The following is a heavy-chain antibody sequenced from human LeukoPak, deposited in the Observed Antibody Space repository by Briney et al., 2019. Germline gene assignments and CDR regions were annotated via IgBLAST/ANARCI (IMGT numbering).Heavy chain of an antibody. CDR1: GFTFDEYT. CDR3: ATEKAGVHCRDGRCCSLNFYNYFMDV. J-gene: IGHJ6*03. D-gene: IGHD2-15*01. Sequence: GGSLRLSCAASGFTFDEYTMHWVRQVPGKGLEWVSLIDWDGHNTYSADSVKGRFTISRDNTKNSLYLQMNSLTTEDAGLYYCATEKAGVHCRDGRCCSLNFYNYFMDVWGKGTTVTVSS. V-gene: IGHV3-43*01. CDR2: IDWDGHNT.